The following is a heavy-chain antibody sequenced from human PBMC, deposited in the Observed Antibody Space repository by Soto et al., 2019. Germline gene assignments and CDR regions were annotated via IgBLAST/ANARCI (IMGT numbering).Heavy chain of an antibody. CDR1: GGSFSGYY. CDR2: INHSGST. CDR3: PRSVRSDYYYYGMDV. J-gene: IGHJ6*02. V-gene: IGHV4-34*01. Sequence: PSETLSLTCAVYGGSFSGYYWSWIRQPPGKGLEWIGEINHSGSTNYNPSLKSRVTISVDTSKNQFSLKLSSVTAADTAVYYCPRSVRSDYYYYGMDVWGQGTTVTVSS.